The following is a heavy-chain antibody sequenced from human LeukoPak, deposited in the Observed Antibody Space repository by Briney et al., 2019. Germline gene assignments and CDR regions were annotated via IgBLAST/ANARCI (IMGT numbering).Heavy chain of an antibody. CDR1: GFTFSGYA. V-gene: IGHV3-23*01. CDR2: ISGSGGST. D-gene: IGHD1-26*01. J-gene: IGHJ4*02. CDR3: AKSQLVGADIDY. Sequence: PGGSLRLSCAASGFTFSGYAMSWVRQAPGKGLEWVSAISGSGGSTYYADSVKGRFTISRDNSKNTLYLQMDSLRAEDTAVYYCAKSQLVGADIDYWGQGTLVTVSS.